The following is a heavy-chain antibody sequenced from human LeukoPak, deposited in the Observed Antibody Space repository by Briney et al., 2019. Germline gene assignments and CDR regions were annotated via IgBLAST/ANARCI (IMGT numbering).Heavy chain of an antibody. CDR1: GNYW. CDR2: INSDGSWT. V-gene: IGHV3-74*01. D-gene: IGHD5-18*01. Sequence: GGSLRLSCAASGNYWMHWVRQVPGKGLVWVSHINSDGSWTSYADSVKGRFTISRDNSKNTLYLQMNSLRVEDTAVYYCAREDTALVIAYWGQGTLVTASS. J-gene: IGHJ4*02. CDR3: AREDTALVIAY.